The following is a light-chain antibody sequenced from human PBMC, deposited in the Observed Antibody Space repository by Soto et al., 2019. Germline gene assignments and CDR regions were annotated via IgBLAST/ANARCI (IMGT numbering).Light chain of an antibody. CDR3: QQSYSTPGT. J-gene: IGKJ1*01. CDR1: QSISSY. Sequence: DIQMTQSPSSLSASVGDRVTITCRASQSISSYLNWYQQKPEKAPKLLIYAASSLQSGVPSRFSGSGSGTDFTLTISSLQLEDFATYYCQQSYSTPGTFGQGTKVDIK. V-gene: IGKV1-39*01. CDR2: AAS.